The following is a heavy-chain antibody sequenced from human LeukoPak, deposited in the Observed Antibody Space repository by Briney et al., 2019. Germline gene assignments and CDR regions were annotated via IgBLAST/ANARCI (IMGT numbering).Heavy chain of an antibody. V-gene: IGHV3-48*03. CDR2: ISSSGSTI. CDR1: GFTFSSYE. CDR3: ARWVMTTVTTSPNNWFDP. Sequence: GGSLRLSCAASGFTFSSYEMNWVRQAPGKGLEWVSYISSSGSTIYYADSVKGRFTISRDNAKNSLYLQMNSLRAEDTAVYYCARWVMTTVTTSPNNWFDPWGQGTLVTVSS. D-gene: IGHD4-17*01. J-gene: IGHJ5*02.